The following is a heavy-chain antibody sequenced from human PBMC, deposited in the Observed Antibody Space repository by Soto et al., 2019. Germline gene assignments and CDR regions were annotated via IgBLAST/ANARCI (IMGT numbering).Heavy chain of an antibody. Sequence: QVQLQESGPGLVKPSQTLSLTCTVSGGSISSGGYYWSWIRQHPGKGREWIGYIYYSGSTYYNPSLNSRVTISVDTSKNQCSLQLSSVTAADTAVYYCASGYCSGGSCYSGVDYYGMDVWGQGTTVTVSS. CDR3: ASGYCSGGSCYSGVDYYGMDV. CDR1: GGSISSGGYY. CDR2: IYYSGST. J-gene: IGHJ6*02. D-gene: IGHD2-15*01. V-gene: IGHV4-31*03.